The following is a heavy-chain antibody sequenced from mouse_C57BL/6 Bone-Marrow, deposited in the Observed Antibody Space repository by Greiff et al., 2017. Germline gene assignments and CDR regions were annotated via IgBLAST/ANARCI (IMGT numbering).Heavy chain of an antibody. CDR1: GYTFTDYE. CDR3: TRNYCGSSYWYFDV. D-gene: IGHD1-1*01. CDR2: IDPETGGT. Sequence: VKLQESGAELVRPGASVTLSCKASGYTFTDYEMHWVKQTPVHGLAWIGAIDPETGGTAYNQKFKGKAILTADTSSSTAYMELRSLTSEDSAVYYCTRNYCGSSYWYFDVWGTGTTVTVSS. V-gene: IGHV1-15*01. J-gene: IGHJ1*03.